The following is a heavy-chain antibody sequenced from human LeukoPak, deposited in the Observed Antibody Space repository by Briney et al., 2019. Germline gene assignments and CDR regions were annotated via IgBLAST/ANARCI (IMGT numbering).Heavy chain of an antibody. J-gene: IGHJ6*03. CDR1: GFTFSSYA. CDR3: AKTPSLASTYYDFWSGYNYYYMGV. D-gene: IGHD3-3*01. Sequence: PGGSLRLSCAASGFTFSSYAMSWVRQAPGKGLEWVSAISGSGGSTYYADSVKGRFTISRDNSKNTLYLQMNSLRAEDTAVYYCAKTPSLASTYYDFWSGYNYYYMGVWGKGTTVTVSS. V-gene: IGHV3-23*01. CDR2: ISGSGGST.